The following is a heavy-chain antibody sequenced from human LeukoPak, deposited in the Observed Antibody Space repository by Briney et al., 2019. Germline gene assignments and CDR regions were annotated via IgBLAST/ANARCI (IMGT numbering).Heavy chain of an antibody. CDR3: ARARGDYYFDY. V-gene: IGHV4-39*07. CDR1: GGSISSSSYY. CDR2: IYYSGST. Sequence: SETLSLTCTVSGGSISSSSYYWGWIRQPPGKGLEWIGSIYYSGSTNSNPSLKSRVTISVDTSKNQFSLKLSSVTAADTAVYYCARARGDYYFDYWGQGTLVTVSS. J-gene: IGHJ4*02. D-gene: IGHD2-21*02.